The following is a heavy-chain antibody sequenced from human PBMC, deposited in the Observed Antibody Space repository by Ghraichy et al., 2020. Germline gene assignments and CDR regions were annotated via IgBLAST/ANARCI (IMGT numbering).Heavy chain of an antibody. CDR3: ARGGNSFDY. CDR1: GYTFTGYY. CDR2: IHPNSGAT. V-gene: IGHV1-2*06. J-gene: IGHJ4*02. D-gene: IGHD4-23*01. Sequence: ASVKGSCKTSGYTFTGYYMHWVRQAPGQGLEWLGRIHPNSGATDYAWKFQDRVTMTRDTSLSTVYMDLSSLRSDDTALYYCARGGNSFDYWGPGTLVTVSS.